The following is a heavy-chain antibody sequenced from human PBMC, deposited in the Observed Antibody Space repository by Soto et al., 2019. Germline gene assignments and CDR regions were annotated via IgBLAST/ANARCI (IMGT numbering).Heavy chain of an antibody. D-gene: IGHD1-26*01. J-gene: IGHJ5*02. Sequence: SETLSPTCTVSGGSINSYYWSWIRRPAGKGLEWIGRIYTSGSTNYNPSLKSRVTMSVDTSKNRFSLKLSSVTAADTAVYYCARGIYSKVGATIWFDPWGQGTLVTVSS. CDR1: GGSINSYY. CDR3: ARGIYSKVGATIWFDP. CDR2: IYTSGST. V-gene: IGHV4-4*07.